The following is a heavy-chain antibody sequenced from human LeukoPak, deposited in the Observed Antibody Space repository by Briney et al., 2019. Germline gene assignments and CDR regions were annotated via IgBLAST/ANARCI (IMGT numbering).Heavy chain of an antibody. CDR3: TRDQSVRGADYGMDV. D-gene: IGHD3-10*01. J-gene: IGHJ6*04. V-gene: IGHV4-59*01. Sequence: SETLSLTCTVSGGSISSYYWSWIRQPPGKGLEWIGYIYYSGSTNYNPSLKSRVTISVDTSKNQFSLKLSSVTAADTAVYYCTRDQSVRGADYGMDVWGKGTTVTVSS. CDR2: IYYSGST. CDR1: GGSISSYY.